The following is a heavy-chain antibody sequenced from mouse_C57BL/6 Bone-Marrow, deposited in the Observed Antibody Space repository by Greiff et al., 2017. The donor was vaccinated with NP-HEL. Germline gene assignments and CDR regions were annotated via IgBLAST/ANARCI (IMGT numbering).Heavy chain of an antibody. V-gene: IGHV5-17*01. CDR2: ISSGSSTI. D-gene: IGHD2-4*01. CDR1: GFTFSDYG. Sequence: DVMLVESGGGLVKPGGSLKLSCAASGFTFSDYGMHWVRQAPEKGLEWVAYISSGSSTIYYADTVKGRFTISRDNAKNTLFLQMTSLRSEDTAMYYCARRSYYDPHFDYWGQGTTLTVSS. CDR3: ARRSYYDPHFDY. J-gene: IGHJ2*01.